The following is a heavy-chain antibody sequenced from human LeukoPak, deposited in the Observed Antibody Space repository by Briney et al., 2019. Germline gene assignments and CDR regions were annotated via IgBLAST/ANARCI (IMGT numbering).Heavy chain of an antibody. CDR2: INHSGST. CDR3: ARGRYDYVWGSCRLYYFDY. Sequence: SETLSLTCAVYGGSFSGYYWSWIRQPPGKGLEWIGEINHSGSTNYNPSLKSRVTISVDTSKNQFSLKLSSVTAADTAVYYCARGRYDYVWGSCRLYYFDYWGQGTLVTVSS. D-gene: IGHD3-16*02. J-gene: IGHJ4*02. V-gene: IGHV4-34*01. CDR1: GGSFSGYY.